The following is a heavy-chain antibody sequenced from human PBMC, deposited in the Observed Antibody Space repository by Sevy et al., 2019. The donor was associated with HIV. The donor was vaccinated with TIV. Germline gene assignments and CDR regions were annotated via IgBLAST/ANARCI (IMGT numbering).Heavy chain of an antibody. CDR1: GFIFSNFA. CDR2: TSYDGSHK. Sequence: GGSLRLSCTVSGFIFSNFATHWVRQAPGKGLEWVAVTSYDGSHKYYADSVKGRFTVSRDNSRNILSLEMNSLRRDDTAVYYCARGENDDEFFQYWGQGTLVTVSS. CDR3: ARGENDDEFFQY. D-gene: IGHD1-26*01. J-gene: IGHJ1*01. V-gene: IGHV3-30*04.